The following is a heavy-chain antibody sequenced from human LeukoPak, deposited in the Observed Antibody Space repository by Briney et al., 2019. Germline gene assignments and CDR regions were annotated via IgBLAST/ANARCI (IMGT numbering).Heavy chain of an antibody. CDR2: INPNSGDT. Sequence: ASVTVSCTASGYTFTSYGISWVRQAPGQGLEWMGRINPNSGDTNYAQKFQGRVAMTRDTSISTAFMELTRLRSDDTAVYYCARDYCSSTSCLFDYWGQGTLVTVSS. D-gene: IGHD2-2*01. J-gene: IGHJ4*02. CDR3: ARDYCSSTSCLFDY. CDR1: GYTFTSYG. V-gene: IGHV1-2*06.